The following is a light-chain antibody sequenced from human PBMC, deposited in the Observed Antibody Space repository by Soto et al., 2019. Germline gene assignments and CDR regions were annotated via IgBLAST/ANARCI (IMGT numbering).Light chain of an antibody. CDR3: QQYCRSPIN. V-gene: IGKV3-20*01. J-gene: IGKJ4*01. Sequence: EIVLTQSPGTLSLSPGERATLYCRASKTVTSGYLAWSQQKPGQAPRLLIYGASSRAAGIPDRFSGSGSGSDFTLTISRLEAEDLAVYQCQQYCRSPINFGGGSKVEIK. CDR2: GAS. CDR1: KTVTSGY.